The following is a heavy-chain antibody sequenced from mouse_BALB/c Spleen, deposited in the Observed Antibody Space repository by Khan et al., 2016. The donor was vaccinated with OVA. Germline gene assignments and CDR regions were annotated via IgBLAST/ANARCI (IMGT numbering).Heavy chain of an antibody. CDR2: IYPGTGST. Sequence: QVQLKQSGAELVRPGASVKLSCKTFGYIFTSYWIHWVKQRSGQGLEWIARIYPGTGSTYYNEKFRGKATLTADKSSRTAFMQLSSLKSEDSAVYFCARGGDSDEAWFAYWGQGTLVTVSA. V-gene: IGHV1-76*01. CDR3: ARGGDSDEAWFAY. J-gene: IGHJ3*01. CDR1: GYIFTSYW.